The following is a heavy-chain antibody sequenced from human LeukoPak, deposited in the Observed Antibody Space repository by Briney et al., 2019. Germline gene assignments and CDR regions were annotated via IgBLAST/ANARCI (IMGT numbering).Heavy chain of an antibody. V-gene: IGHV5-51*01. CDR3: ARLSIAAAGTFDY. J-gene: IGHJ4*02. CDR1: GYSFTTYW. Sequence: GESLKISCKGSGYSFTTYWIAWVRQMPGKGLEWMGIIYPGDSESRYSPSFQGHVTISADKSIGTAYLQWSSLKASDTAMYYCARLSIAAAGTFDYWGQGTLVTVSS. CDR2: IYPGDSES. D-gene: IGHD6-13*01.